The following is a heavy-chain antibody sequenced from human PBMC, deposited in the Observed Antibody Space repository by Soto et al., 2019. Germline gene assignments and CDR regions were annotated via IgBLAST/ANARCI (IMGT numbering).Heavy chain of an antibody. D-gene: IGHD2-15*01. J-gene: IGHJ4*02. CDR1: GGSISSSSYY. V-gene: IGHV4-39*01. Sequence: QLQLQESGPGLVKPSETLSLTCTVSGGSISSSSYYWGWIRQPPGKGLEWIGSIYYSGSTYYNPSPESPVTISVDTAKNQFSLKLSSVTAADTAVYYCARHTPAISISDHWGQGTLVTVSS. CDR2: IYYSGST. CDR3: ARHTPAISISDH.